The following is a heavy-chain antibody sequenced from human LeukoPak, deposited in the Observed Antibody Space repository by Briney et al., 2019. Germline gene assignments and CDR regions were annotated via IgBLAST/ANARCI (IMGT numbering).Heavy chain of an antibody. CDR2: IIPIFGTA. J-gene: IGHJ6*02. CDR1: GGTFSSYA. V-gene: IGHV1-69*13. Sequence: ASVKVSCKASGGTFSSYAISWVRQAPGQGLEWMGGIIPIFGTANYAQKFQGRVTITADESTSTAYMELSSLRSEDTAVYYCAREPPDYPSPDYYYYGMDVWGQGTTVTVSS. D-gene: IGHD4-11*01. CDR3: AREPPDYPSPDYYYYGMDV.